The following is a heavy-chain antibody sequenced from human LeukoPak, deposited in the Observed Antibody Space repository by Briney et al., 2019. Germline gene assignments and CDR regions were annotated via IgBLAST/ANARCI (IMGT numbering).Heavy chain of an antibody. D-gene: IGHD3-3*01. CDR2: IHYSGNT. Sequence: SETLSFTCTVSGGSTSSSNYYWGWIRQPPGKGLEWIGGIHYSGNTYYNPSLKSRVTISVDTSKNQFSLKLSSVTAADTAVYYCARLGAGPTYYDFWSGYSSFYFDYWGQGTLVTVSS. CDR1: GGSTSSSNYY. V-gene: IGHV4-39*01. J-gene: IGHJ4*02. CDR3: ARLGAGPTYYDFWSGYSSFYFDY.